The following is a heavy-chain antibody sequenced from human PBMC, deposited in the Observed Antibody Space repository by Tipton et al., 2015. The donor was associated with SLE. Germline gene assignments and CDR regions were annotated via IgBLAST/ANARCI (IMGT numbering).Heavy chain of an antibody. D-gene: IGHD3-10*01. CDR2: IYYTGTT. J-gene: IGHJ4*02. V-gene: IGHV4-31*03. CDR3: ATAVSMLQGDLRDYFDY. CDR1: GGSVTSGAYY. Sequence: TLSLTCTVSGGSVTSGAYYWSWIRQHPGKGLEWIGYIYYTGTTYYNPSLKSRITISLDTSRNQFSLQLTSVTAADTAVYYCATAVSMLQGDLRDYFDYWGQGTLVTASS.